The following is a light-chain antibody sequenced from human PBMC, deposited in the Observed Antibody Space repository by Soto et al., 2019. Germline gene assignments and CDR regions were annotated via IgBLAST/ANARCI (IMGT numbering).Light chain of an antibody. CDR3: QTWGNGIVV. Sequence: QAVLTQSPSASASLGASVKLTFTLSSGHTNYAIAWHQQQPEKGPRYLMKLYSDGSHNKGDEIPDRFSGSSSGAERYLTISGLQSEDEADYYCQTWGNGIVVFGGGTKLTVL. CDR1: SGHTNYA. CDR2: LYSDGSH. V-gene: IGLV4-69*02. J-gene: IGLJ2*01.